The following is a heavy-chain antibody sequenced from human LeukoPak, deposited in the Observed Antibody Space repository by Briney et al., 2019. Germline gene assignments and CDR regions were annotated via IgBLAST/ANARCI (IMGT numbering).Heavy chain of an antibody. V-gene: IGHV1-69*01. D-gene: IGHD2-2*01. J-gene: IGHJ4*02. CDR3: ARGRCSSTRCYYLDY. CDR1: GGTFSNYA. Sequence: SVKVSCKASGGTFSNYAFSWVRQAPGQGLEWMGGIIPFFGTPKYAQNFQGRVTITADESTSTAYTVYMELSSLRSEDTAVYYCARGRCSSTRCYYLDYWGQGTLVTVSS. CDR2: IIPFFGTP.